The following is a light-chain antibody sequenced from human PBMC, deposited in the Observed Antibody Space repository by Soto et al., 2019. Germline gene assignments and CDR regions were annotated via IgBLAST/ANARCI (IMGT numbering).Light chain of an antibody. CDR2: WAS. J-gene: IGKJ4*01. CDR3: QQYYSTPLT. Sequence: DIVMTQSPDSLAVSLGARATINCKSSQSVLYSSNNKNNLAWYQQKPGQPPKLLISWASTRESGVPDRFRGSGSGTDFTLTISSLQAEDVAVYYCQQYYSTPLTFGGGTKVEIK. CDR1: QSVLYSSNNKNN. V-gene: IGKV4-1*01.